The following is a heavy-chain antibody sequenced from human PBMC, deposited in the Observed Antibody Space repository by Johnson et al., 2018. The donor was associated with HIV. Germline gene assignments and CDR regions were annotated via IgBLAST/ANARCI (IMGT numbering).Heavy chain of an antibody. CDR3: AREGRGSSSGAFDI. CDR1: GFTFSSYW. D-gene: IGHD6-6*01. Sequence: VKLVESGGGLVQPGGSLRLSCSASGFTFSSYWMHWVRQAPGKGLVWVSRINSDGSNTKYADSVKGRFTISRDNAQNSLYLQMNSLRAEDTAVYYCAREGRGSSSGAFDIWGQGTMVTVSS. J-gene: IGHJ3*02. CDR2: INSDGSNT. V-gene: IGHV3-74*03.